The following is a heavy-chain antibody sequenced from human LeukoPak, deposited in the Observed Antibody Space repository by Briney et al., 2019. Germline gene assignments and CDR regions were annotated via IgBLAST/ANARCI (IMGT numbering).Heavy chain of an antibody. J-gene: IGHJ4*02. V-gene: IGHV4-30-4*01. D-gene: IGHD3-10*01. CDR1: GGSINTGDYY. CDR2: IYYRGTT. Sequence: PSQTLSLTCTVSGGSINTGDYYWSWIRQPPGMGLEWIGYIYYRGTTYYNPSLKSRLTMSVETSKNQFSLKLSSVTAADTAVYYCARVLYGPGSYTAYYFDYWGQGTLVTVSS. CDR3: ARVLYGPGSYTAYYFDY.